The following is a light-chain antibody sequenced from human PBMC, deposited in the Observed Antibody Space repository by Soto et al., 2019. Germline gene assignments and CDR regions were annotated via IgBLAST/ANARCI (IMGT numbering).Light chain of an antibody. CDR1: SSDIGAYNY. Sequence: QSALTQPPSASGSPGQSVTISCTGTSSDIGAYNYVSWYQQYPGKAPKLMIFEVSKRPSGVPDRFSGSKSGNTASLTVSGLQAEDEADYYCCSYAGSNNLIFGTGTKFTVL. V-gene: IGLV2-8*01. J-gene: IGLJ1*01. CDR2: EVS. CDR3: CSYAGSNNLI.